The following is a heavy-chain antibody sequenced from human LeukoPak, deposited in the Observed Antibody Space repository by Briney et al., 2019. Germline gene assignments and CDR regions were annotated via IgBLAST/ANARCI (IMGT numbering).Heavy chain of an antibody. CDR2: INHSGST. CDR3: ARHYYGSGSFYDY. J-gene: IGHJ4*02. V-gene: IGHV4-34*01. CDR1: GGSFSGYY. Sequence: PSETLSLTCAVYGGSFSGYYWSWIRQPPGKGLEWIGEINHSGSTNYNPSLKSRVTISVDTSKNQFSLKLSSVTAADTAVYYCARHYYGSGSFYDYWGQGTLVTVSS. D-gene: IGHD3-10*01.